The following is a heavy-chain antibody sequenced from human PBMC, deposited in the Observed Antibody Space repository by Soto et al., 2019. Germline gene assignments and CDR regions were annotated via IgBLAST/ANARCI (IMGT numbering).Heavy chain of an antibody. V-gene: IGHV1-18*01. Sequence: QVLLVQSGPEVKKPGASVKVSCKGSGYIFSSYGITWLRQAPGQGLEWMGWISPYNGDIKYAQKVQGRVTMTTDTFTSTAYMEVRSLRSDDTAVFFWAGARITFFDGDDMDVGGKGTTVIVSS. J-gene: IGHJ6*04. D-gene: IGHD3-3*01. CDR1: GYIFSSYG. CDR2: ISPYNGDI. CDR3: AGARITFFDGDDMDV.